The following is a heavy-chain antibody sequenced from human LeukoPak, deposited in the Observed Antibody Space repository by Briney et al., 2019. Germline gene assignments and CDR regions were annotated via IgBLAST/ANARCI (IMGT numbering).Heavy chain of an antibody. D-gene: IGHD3-10*01. CDR3: ARGASYYAPFDY. V-gene: IGHV4-34*01. J-gene: IGHJ4*02. CDR2: INHSGST. Sequence: SETLSLTCAVYGGSFSGYYWSWIRQPPGKGLEWIGEINHSGSTNYNPSLKSRVTISVDTSKNQFSLKLSSVTAADTAVYYCARGASYYAPFDYWGQGTLVTVSA. CDR1: GGSFSGYY.